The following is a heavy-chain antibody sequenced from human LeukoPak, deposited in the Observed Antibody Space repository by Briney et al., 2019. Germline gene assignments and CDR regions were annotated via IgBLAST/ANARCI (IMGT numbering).Heavy chain of an antibody. J-gene: IGHJ4*02. D-gene: IGHD5-24*01. V-gene: IGHV3-48*01. CDR3: ARDQVGRRDGYNFNRFDY. Sequence: GGSLRLSCAASGFTFSSYEMNWVRQAPGKGLEWVSYISSSSSTIYYADSVKGRFTISRDNAKNSLYLQMNSLRAEDTAVYYCARDQVGRRDGYNFNRFDYWGQGTLVTVSS. CDR2: ISSSSSTI. CDR1: GFTFSSYE.